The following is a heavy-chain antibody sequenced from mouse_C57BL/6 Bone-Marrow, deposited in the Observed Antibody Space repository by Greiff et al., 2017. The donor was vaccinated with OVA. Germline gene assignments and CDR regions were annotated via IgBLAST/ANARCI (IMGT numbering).Heavy chain of an antibody. V-gene: IGHV1-59*01. D-gene: IGHD1-1*01. CDR3: APIYSDV. CDR1: GYTFTSYW. Sequence: QVQLQQPGAELVRPGTSVKLSCKASGYTFTSYWMHWVKQRPGQGPEWIGVIDPSDSYTNYNQKFKGKATLTVDTSSSTAYMQLSSLTSEDSAVYYCAPIYSDVWGTGTTVTVSS. J-gene: IGHJ1*03. CDR2: IDPSDSYT.